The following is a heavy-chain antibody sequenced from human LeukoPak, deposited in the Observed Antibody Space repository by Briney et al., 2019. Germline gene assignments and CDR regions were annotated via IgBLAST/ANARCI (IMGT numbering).Heavy chain of an antibody. CDR1: GCIFRNYA. V-gene: IGHV3-23*01. CDR2: ISGSGVGT. J-gene: IGHJ4*02. CDR3: AKNGRDDHDKYFFDF. Sequence: GGSLRLSCAGSGCIFRNYAMSWVRQAPGMGLEWVSAISGSGVGTNYADSVKGRFTISRDNSKNTLYLQMNSLRAEDTAVYYCAKNGRDDHDKYFFDFWGQGTQVTVSS. D-gene: IGHD3-9*01.